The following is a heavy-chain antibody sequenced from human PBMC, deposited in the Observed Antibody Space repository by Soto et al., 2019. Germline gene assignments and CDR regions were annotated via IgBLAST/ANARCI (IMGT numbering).Heavy chain of an antibody. Sequence: QVQLQQWGAGLLKPSETLSLTCAVYGGSFSGYYWSWIRQPPGKGLEWIGEINHSGSTNYNPSLKSRVTISVDTSKNQFSLKLSSVTAADTAVYYCARAPPRPYDINLLIGLRNWFDPWGHGTLVTVSS. J-gene: IGHJ5*02. V-gene: IGHV4-34*01. CDR2: INHSGST. D-gene: IGHD3-9*01. CDR3: ARAPPRPYDINLLIGLRNWFDP. CDR1: GGSFSGYY.